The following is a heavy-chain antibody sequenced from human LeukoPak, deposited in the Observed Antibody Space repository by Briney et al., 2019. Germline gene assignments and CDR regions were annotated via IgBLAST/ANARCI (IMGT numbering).Heavy chain of an antibody. CDR3: AASIIAVAGTASDI. J-gene: IGHJ3*02. CDR2: MSPNTGVT. D-gene: IGHD6-19*01. V-gene: IGHV1-2*02. CDR1: GYTFTGYF. Sequence: ASVKVSCKASGYTFTGYFIHWVRQAPGQRLEWMGWMSPNTGVTKYTQRFQGRVTMTRDTSISTAYMELSRLTSDDTAIYYCAASIIAVAGTASDIWGQGTMDTVSS.